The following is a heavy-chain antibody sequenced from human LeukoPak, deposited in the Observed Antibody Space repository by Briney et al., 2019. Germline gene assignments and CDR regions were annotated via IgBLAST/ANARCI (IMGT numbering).Heavy chain of an antibody. D-gene: IGHD3-9*01. Sequence: GWSLRLSCAASGFTFDDYGMSWARQAPGKGLEGVSGINWNSGSTGYADSVKGRFTISRDNANNSVYLQMNSLRAEDTALYYCARGLFYDILTGYHSHWGQGTLVTVSS. CDR1: GFTFDDYG. J-gene: IGHJ4*02. V-gene: IGHV3-20*04. CDR3: ARGLFYDILTGYHSH. CDR2: INWNSGST.